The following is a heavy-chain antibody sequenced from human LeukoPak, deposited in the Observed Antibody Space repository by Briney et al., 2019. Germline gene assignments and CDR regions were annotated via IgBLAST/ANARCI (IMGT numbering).Heavy chain of an antibody. CDR3: AREVTPRITGTTLDV. Sequence: GASVKVSCKASGYTFTGYGISWVRQAPGQGLEWMGWISAYNGNTNYAQKLQGRVTITTDTSTSTAYMELRSLRSDDTAVYYCAREVTPRITGTTLDVWGKGTTVTVS. CDR1: GYTFTGYG. V-gene: IGHV1-18*01. CDR2: ISAYNGNT. J-gene: IGHJ6*03. D-gene: IGHD1-20*01.